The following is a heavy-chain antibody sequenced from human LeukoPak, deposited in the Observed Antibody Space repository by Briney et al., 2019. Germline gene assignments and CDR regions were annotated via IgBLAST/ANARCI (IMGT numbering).Heavy chain of an antibody. CDR3: ARAGRGYSYYYYYGMDV. V-gene: IGHV4-34*01. CDR1: GGSFSGYY. CDR2: INHSGST. Sequence: KLSETLSLTCAVYGGSFSGYYWSWIRQPPGKGLEWIGEINHSGSTNYNPSLKSRVTISVDTSKNQFSLKLSSVTAADTAVYYCARAGRGYSYYYYYGMDVWGQGTTVTVSS. D-gene: IGHD5-18*01. J-gene: IGHJ6*02.